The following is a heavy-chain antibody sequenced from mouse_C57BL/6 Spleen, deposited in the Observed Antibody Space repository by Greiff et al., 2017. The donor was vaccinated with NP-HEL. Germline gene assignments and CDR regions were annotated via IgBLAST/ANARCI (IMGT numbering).Heavy chain of an antibody. CDR1: GYTFTSYW. J-gene: IGHJ2*01. V-gene: IGHV1-69*01. D-gene: IGHD2-1*01. CDR3: ARTVVYG. Sequence: QVQLQQSGAELVMPGASVKLSCKASGYTFTSYWMHWVKQRPGQGLEWIGEIDPSDSYTNYNQKFKGKSTLTVDKSSSTAYMQLSSLTSEDSAVYYCARTVVYGGGQGTTLTVSS. CDR2: IDPSDSYT.